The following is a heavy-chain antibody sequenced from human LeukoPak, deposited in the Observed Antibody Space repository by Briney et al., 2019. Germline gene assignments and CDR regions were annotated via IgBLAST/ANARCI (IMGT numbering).Heavy chain of an antibody. CDR2: IKQDGSEK. Sequence: GGSLRLSCATSGFTFDDYGMNWVRHVPGKGLEWVANIKQDGSEKYYVDSVKGRFTISRDNAKNSLYLQMNSLRAEDTAVYYCARDHLGRAATGPSLVDWGHGTLVTVSS. CDR3: ARDHLGRAATGPSLVD. D-gene: IGHD6-13*01. V-gene: IGHV3-7*01. J-gene: IGHJ4*01. CDR1: GFTFDDYG.